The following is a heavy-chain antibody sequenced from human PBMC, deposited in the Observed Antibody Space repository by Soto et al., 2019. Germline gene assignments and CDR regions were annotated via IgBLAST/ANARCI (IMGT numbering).Heavy chain of an antibody. J-gene: IGHJ1*01. V-gene: IGHV3-23*01. Sequence: EVQLLESGGGLVQPGGSLRLSCAASGFTFSSYAMSWVRQAPGKGLEWVSAISGSGGSTYYADSVKGRFTISRDNSKNTLYLQMNSLRAEDTAIYYCEKDVPDYGDYQSREGDEYFQHWGQGTLVTVSS. CDR2: ISGSGGST. D-gene: IGHD4-17*01. CDR3: EKDVPDYGDYQSREGDEYFQH. CDR1: GFTFSSYA.